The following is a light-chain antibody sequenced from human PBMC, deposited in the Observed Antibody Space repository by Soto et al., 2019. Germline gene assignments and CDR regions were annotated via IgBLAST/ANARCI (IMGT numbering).Light chain of an antibody. CDR2: GAS. Sequence: EIVMTQSPSTLSVSPGERATLSCRASQSIGSSYLAWYHQKPGQAPRLLIYGASSRATGIPDRFSGGGSGTDFSLTISRLDPEDFAVYYCQQYSSSPITLGQGTRLEIK. CDR3: QQYSSSPIT. CDR1: QSIGSSY. V-gene: IGKV3-20*01. J-gene: IGKJ5*01.